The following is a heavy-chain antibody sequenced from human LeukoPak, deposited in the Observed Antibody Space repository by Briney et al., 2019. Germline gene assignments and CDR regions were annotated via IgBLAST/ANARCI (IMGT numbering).Heavy chain of an antibody. J-gene: IGHJ4*02. V-gene: IGHV3-23*01. CDR1: GFTFSSYA. D-gene: IGHD3-22*01. CDR2: ISGSGGRT. CDR3: AKEPTDYYDTSGYYLSDY. Sequence: GGSLRLSCAASGFTFSSYAMSWVRQAPGKGLEWVSAISGSGGRTYYADSVKGRFTISRDNSKNTLYLQMTSLRAEDTAVYYCAKEPTDYYDTSGYYLSDYWGQGTLVTVSS.